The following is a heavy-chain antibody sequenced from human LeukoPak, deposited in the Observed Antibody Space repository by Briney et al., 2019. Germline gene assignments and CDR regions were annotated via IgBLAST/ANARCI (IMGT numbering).Heavy chain of an antibody. CDR2: IISSGSTI. D-gene: IGHD3-10*01. J-gene: IGHJ6*03. CDR3: ASDTYYYGSGSQYYMDV. V-gene: IGHV3-11*01. Sequence: GGSLRLSCAASGFTFSDYYMSWIRQAPGKGLEWVSYIISSGSTIYYADSVKGRFTISRDNAKNSLYLQMNSLRAEDTAVYYCASDTYYYGSGSQYYMDVWGKGTTVTVSS. CDR1: GFTFSDYY.